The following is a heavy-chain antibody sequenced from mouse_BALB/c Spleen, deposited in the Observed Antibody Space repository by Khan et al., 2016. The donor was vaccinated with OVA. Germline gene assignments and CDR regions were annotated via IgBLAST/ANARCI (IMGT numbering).Heavy chain of an antibody. V-gene: IGHV5-12-1*01. J-gene: IGHJ2*01. CDR1: GFAFSSYD. CDR3: TRPHYYGSNYYFDY. CDR2: ISIGGGTT. Sequence: EVELVESGGGLVKPGGSLKLSCAASGFAFSSYDMSWVRQTPAKRLEWVAFISIGGGTTYYPDTVKGRFTISRDNAKNTLYLQMNSLKSEDTAMYYCTRPHYYGSNYYFDYWGQGTTLTVSS. D-gene: IGHD1-1*01.